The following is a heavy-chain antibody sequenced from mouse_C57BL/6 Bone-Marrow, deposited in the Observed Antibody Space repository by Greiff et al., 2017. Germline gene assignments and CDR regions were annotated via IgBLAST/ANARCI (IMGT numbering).Heavy chain of an antibody. CDR2: IYPRSGNT. V-gene: IGHV1-81*01. J-gene: IGHJ4*01. D-gene: IGHD1-1*01. CDR3: ARPDSYGAMDY. Sequence: HVLLQQSGAELARPGASVKLSCKASGYTFTSYGISWVKQSTGQGLEWIGEIYPRSGNTYYNEKFKGKATLTTDKSSSTAYMQLRSLTYEDTEDDVCARPDSYGAMDYWGQGTSVTVSS. CDR1: GYTFTSYG.